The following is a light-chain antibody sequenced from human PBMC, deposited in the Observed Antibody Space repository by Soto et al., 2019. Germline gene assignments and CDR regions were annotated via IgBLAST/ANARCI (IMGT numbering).Light chain of an antibody. V-gene: IGLV2-14*03. CDR1: SSDVGGYNY. J-gene: IGLJ3*02. CDR3: SSYTTSSTV. CDR2: DVS. Sequence: QSALTLPASVSGSPGQSITIPCTGTSSDVGGYNYVSWFQQHPGKAPKLMIYDVSNRPSGVPYRFSGSKSGNTASLTISGLQAEDEADYYCSSYTTSSTVFGGGTKVTVL.